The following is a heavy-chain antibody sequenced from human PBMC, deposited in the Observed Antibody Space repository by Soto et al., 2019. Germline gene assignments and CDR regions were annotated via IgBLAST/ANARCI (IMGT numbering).Heavy chain of an antibody. D-gene: IGHD3-10*01. Sequence: QVQLVQSGAEVKKPGSSVKVSCKASGGTFSSYAISWVRQAPGQGLEWMGGIIPIFGTANYAQKFQGRVTITADESTSTAYMELSSLRSEDTAVYYCARDPVRITMVRGVISVYYYGMDVWGQGTTVTVSS. CDR1: GGTFSSYA. CDR2: IIPIFGTA. J-gene: IGHJ6*02. V-gene: IGHV1-69*01. CDR3: ARDPVRITMVRGVISVYYYGMDV.